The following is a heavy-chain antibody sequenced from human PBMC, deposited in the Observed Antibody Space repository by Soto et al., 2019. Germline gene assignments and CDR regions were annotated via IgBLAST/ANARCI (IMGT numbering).Heavy chain of an antibody. V-gene: IGHV4-39*01. CDR3: ARQYDYDILTGYYSSAGWFDP. D-gene: IGHD3-9*01. CDR2: IYYSGST. CDR1: GGSISSSSYY. Sequence: PSETLSLTCTVSGGSISSSSYYWGWIRQPPGKGLECIGSIYYSGSTYYNPSLKSRVTISVDTSKNQFSLKLSSVTAADTAVYYCARQYDYDILTGYYSSAGWFDPWGQGTQVTVSS. J-gene: IGHJ5*02.